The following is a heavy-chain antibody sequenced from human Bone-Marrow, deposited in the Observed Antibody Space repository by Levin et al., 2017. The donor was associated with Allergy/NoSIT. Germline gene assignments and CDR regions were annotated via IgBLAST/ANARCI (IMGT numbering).Heavy chain of an antibody. V-gene: IGHV3-74*03. CDR3: ASRGP. Sequence: PGESLKISCEASGFTFSSYWMHWVRQAPGKGLVWVSRIDGDGTSTKYADSVEGRFTISRDNAKNTLYLQMNSLRPDDTAVYYCASRGPWGQGTLVTVSS. D-gene: IGHD3-10*01. J-gene: IGHJ5*02. CDR1: GFTFSSYW. CDR2: IDGDGTST.